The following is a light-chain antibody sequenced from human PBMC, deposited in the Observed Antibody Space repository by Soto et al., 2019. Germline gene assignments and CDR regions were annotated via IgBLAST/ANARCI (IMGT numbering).Light chain of an antibody. V-gene: IGKV3D-15*01. CDR2: GTS. Sequence: EIVLTQSPGTLSLSPGERATLSCRASQSVPRSYLAWYQQKPGQAPSLLIYGTSSRATGFPARFSGSGSGTDFTLTISNLQSEDCAVYYCQHYNNWPPYTFGQGTKVDIK. CDR3: QHYNNWPPYT. J-gene: IGKJ2*01. CDR1: QSVPRSY.